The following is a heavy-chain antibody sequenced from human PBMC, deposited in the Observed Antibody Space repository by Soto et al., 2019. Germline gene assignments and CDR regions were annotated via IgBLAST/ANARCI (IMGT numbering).Heavy chain of an antibody. V-gene: IGHV3-30-3*01. CDR3: ARDPLWGTAMVLWYFDF. D-gene: IGHD5-18*01. CDR1: GFTYSSYA. CDR2: ISYDGSNK. J-gene: IGHJ2*01. Sequence: QVQLVESGGGVVQPGRSLRLSCAASGFTYSSYAMHWVRQAAGKGLEWVAVISYDGSNKYYADSVKGRFTISRDNSKNTLYLQMNSLRAEDSAVYYCARDPLWGTAMVLWYFDFWGRGTLVTVSS.